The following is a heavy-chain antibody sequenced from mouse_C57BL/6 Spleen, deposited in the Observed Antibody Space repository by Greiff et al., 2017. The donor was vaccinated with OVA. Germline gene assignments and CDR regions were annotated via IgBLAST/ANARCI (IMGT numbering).Heavy chain of an antibody. J-gene: IGHJ4*01. Sequence: QVQLKQPGAELVKPGASVKLSCKASGYTFTSYWMHWVKQRPGRGLEWIGRIDPNSGGTKYNEKFKSKATLTVDKPSSTAYMQLSSLTSEDSAVYYCARSAQKGYYAMDYWGQGTSVTVSS. CDR2: IDPNSGGT. V-gene: IGHV1-72*01. CDR1: GYTFTSYW. CDR3: ARSAQKGYYAMDY.